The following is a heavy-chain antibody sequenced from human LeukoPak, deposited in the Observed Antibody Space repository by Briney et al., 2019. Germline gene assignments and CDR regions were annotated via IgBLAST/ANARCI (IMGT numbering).Heavy chain of an antibody. CDR1: GDSRSSGGYS. V-gene: IGHV4-30-2*01. CDR2: IYASGST. Sequence: SETLSLTCAVSGDSRSSGGYSWGWIRQPPGKGLECIGYIYASGSTYSNPSLKSRVTMSVDRSKNQFSLKLTSVTAADTAVYYCVRGNDILTLSGRIFDYWGQGTLVTVSS. J-gene: IGHJ4*02. D-gene: IGHD3-9*01. CDR3: VRGNDILTLSGRIFDY.